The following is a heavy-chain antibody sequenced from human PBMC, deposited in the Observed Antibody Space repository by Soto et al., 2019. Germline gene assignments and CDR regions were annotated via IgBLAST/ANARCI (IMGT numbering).Heavy chain of an antibody. J-gene: IGHJ2*01. CDR1: GFTFSSYG. D-gene: IGHD2-8*01. CDR2: IWYDGSNK. V-gene: IGHV3-33*01. CDR3: SRGEDNLLSEKYFDL. Sequence: QVQLVESGGGVVKPGRSLRLSCAASGFTFSSYGMHFVRQAPGYGMERVAVIWYDGSNKYYADSVKGRFTISRDNSKNTLYRQMNRRRGVDTAVYYCSRGEDNLLSEKYFDLWGRCTLVTASS.